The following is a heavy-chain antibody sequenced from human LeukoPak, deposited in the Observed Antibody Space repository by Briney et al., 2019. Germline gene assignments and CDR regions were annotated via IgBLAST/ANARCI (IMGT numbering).Heavy chain of an antibody. D-gene: IGHD6-19*01. Sequence: SETLSLTCTVSGGSISSYYWSWIRQPPGKGLEWIGEINHSGSTNYNPSLKSRVTISVDTSKNQFSLKLSSVTAADTAVYYCARGVRAGLLDYWGQGTLVTVSS. V-gene: IGHV4-34*01. CDR1: GGSISSYY. CDR2: INHSGST. J-gene: IGHJ4*02. CDR3: ARGVRAGLLDY.